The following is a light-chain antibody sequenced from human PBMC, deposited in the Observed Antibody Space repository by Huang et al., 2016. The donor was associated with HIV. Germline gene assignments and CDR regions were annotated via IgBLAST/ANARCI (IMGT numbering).Light chain of an antibody. CDR3: QQYDSLPPWT. CDR2: AAS. Sequence: DIQVTQSPSSLSASVGGSVTITCQASQDISNYLNWYQQKPGKAPKLLIYAASKLERGVPSRFSGSGSGTDFTFTISSLQTEDIATYNCQQYDSLPPWTFGQGTRVEIK. CDR1: QDISNY. J-gene: IGKJ1*01. V-gene: IGKV1-33*01.